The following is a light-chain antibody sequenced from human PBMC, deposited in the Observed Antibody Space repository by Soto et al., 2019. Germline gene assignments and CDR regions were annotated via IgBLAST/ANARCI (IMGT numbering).Light chain of an antibody. CDR2: AAS. Sequence: AIPMTQSPSSFSASTGGRVTITCRACQGISSYLACYQQKPGKATKLLIYAASTLQSAVPSRFSGSGSGTDFTLTISCLQSEDFATYYCQQYYSYPITFGQGTRLEI. CDR1: QGISSY. J-gene: IGKJ5*01. V-gene: IGKV1-8*01. CDR3: QQYYSYPIT.